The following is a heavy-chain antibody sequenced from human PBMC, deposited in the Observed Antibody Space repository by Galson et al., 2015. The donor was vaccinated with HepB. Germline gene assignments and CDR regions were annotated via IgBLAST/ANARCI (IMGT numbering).Heavy chain of an antibody. CDR3: ARGGPPDY. D-gene: IGHD3-16*01. Sequence: SLRLSCAASGFTFSDYAMNWVRQAPGKGLEWVAVISYDGSNKYSADSVKGRFTISKDNSKNTLYLQMNSLRAEDTAVYYCARGGPPDYWGQGTLVTVSS. CDR1: GFTFSDYA. CDR2: ISYDGSNK. J-gene: IGHJ4*02. V-gene: IGHV3-30-3*01.